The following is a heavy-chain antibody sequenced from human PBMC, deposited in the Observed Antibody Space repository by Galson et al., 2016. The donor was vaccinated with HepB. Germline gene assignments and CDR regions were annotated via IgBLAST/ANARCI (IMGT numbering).Heavy chain of an antibody. J-gene: IGHJ6*03. CDR2: ISSSSKYI. D-gene: IGHD3-3*01. CDR1: GFTFSSYA. V-gene: IGHV3-21*01. Sequence: SLRLSCAASGFTFSSYAMTWVRQAPGKGLEWVSSISSSSKYIYYADSVKGRFNISRDNAKSSLFLQMDSVRAEDTAVYYCARVFDFWSSPSNYKYYMDVWGKGTSVTVSS. CDR3: ARVFDFWSSPSNYKYYMDV.